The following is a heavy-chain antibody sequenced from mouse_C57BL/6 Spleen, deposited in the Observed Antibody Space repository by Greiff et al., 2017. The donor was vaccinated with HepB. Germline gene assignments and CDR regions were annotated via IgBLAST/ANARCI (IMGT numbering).Heavy chain of an antibody. Sequence: EVKLQESGPGLVKPSQSLSLTCSVTGYSITSGYYWNWIRQFPGNKLEWMGYISYDGSNNYNPSLKNRISITRDTSKNQFFLKLNSVTTEDTATYYCAIRNWYFDVWGTGTTVTVSS. J-gene: IGHJ1*03. CDR2: ISYDGSN. CDR1: GYSITSGYY. V-gene: IGHV3-6*01. CDR3: AIRNWYFDV.